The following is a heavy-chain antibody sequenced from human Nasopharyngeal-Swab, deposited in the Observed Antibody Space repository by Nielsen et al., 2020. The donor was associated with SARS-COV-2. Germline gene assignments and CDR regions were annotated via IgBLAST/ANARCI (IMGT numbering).Heavy chain of an antibody. Sequence: GESLKISCSTSGFTFSAYWMSWVRQAPGKGLEWVANIKQDGSDKHYVDSVKGRFTISRDNAKNSLSLQMSSLRVEDTAVYYCARRHPGLPVSGWGCCMDAWGKGTTVTVSS. V-gene: IGHV3-7*01. CDR2: IKQDGSDK. J-gene: IGHJ6*03. CDR1: GFTFSAYW. D-gene: IGHD6-19*01. CDR3: ARRHPGLPVSGWGCCMDA.